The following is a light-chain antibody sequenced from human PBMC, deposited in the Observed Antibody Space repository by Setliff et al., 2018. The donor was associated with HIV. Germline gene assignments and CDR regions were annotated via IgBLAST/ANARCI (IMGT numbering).Light chain of an antibody. Sequence: QSVLTQPASVPGSPGQSITISCTGSSSDVGSYNLVSWYQQHPRKAPKLMIYEVSKWPSGVSNRFSGSKSGNTASLTISGLQAEDEADYYCCSYAGSSTFVFGGGTKGTVL. CDR1: SSDVGSYNL. CDR2: EVS. V-gene: IGLV2-23*02. CDR3: CSYAGSSTFV. J-gene: IGLJ3*02.